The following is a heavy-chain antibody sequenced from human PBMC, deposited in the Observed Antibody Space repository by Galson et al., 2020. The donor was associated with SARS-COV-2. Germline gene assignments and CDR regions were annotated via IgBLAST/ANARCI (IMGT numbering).Heavy chain of an antibody. J-gene: IGHJ2*01. CDR1: GYSLSSGYY. V-gene: IGHV4-38-2*02. CDR2: NSPSGST. D-gene: IGHD3-3*01. CDR3: AGTICASRYPDL. Sequence: SETLYLNCTVSGYSLSSGYYWGWIRQPPGKAQECIRSNSPSGSTYYNPSLKSRVTISVDTSNNQFSLKLSSVNAADTAVYSCAGTICASRYPDLWGRGTLVTVSS.